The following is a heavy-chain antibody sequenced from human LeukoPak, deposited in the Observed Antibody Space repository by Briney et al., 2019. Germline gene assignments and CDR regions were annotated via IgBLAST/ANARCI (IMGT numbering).Heavy chain of an antibody. CDR3: ATSLTSPGAFDY. Sequence: GGSLRLSCAASGFTFSSHAMSWVRQAPGKGLEWVSAISGSGGSTHYADSVKGRFTISRDKSKNTLSPQMNSLRVEDTAVYYCATSLTSPGAFDYWGQGTLVTVSS. CDR2: ISGSGGST. D-gene: IGHD2-8*02. J-gene: IGHJ4*02. V-gene: IGHV3-23*01. CDR1: GFTFSSHA.